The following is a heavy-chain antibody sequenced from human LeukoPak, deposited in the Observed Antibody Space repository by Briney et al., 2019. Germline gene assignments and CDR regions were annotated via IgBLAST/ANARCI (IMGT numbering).Heavy chain of an antibody. J-gene: IGHJ4*02. D-gene: IGHD3-22*01. Sequence: SETLSLTCTVSGGSISSYYWGWIRQPPGKGLEWIGSIYYSGSTYYNPSLKSRVTISVDTSKNQFSLKLSSVTAADTAVYYCARDLYYYDSSGENWGQGTLVTVSS. V-gene: IGHV4-39*07. CDR1: GGSISSYY. CDR3: ARDLYYYDSSGEN. CDR2: IYYSGST.